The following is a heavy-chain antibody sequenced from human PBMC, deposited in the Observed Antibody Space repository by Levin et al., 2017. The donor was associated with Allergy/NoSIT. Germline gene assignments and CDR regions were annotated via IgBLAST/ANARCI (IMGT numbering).Heavy chain of an antibody. Sequence: GESLKISCAASGFTFSSYAMSWVRQAPGKGLEWVSAISGSGGSTYYADSVKGRFTISRDNSKNTLYLQMNSLRAEDTAVYYCAKVDRYCSSTSCYQGIYGMDGWGQGTTVTVSS. CDR3: AKVDRYCSSTSCYQGIYGMDG. J-gene: IGHJ6*02. D-gene: IGHD2-2*01. CDR2: ISGSGGST. V-gene: IGHV3-23*01. CDR1: GFTFSSYA.